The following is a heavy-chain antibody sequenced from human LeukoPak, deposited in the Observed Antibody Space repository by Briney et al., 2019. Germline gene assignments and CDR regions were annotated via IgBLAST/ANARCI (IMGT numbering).Heavy chain of an antibody. CDR3: AKDPTDFDSSGQTYFDY. D-gene: IGHD3-22*01. V-gene: IGHV3-23*01. CDR1: GFTFSSCA. Sequence: GGSLRLSCAASGFTFSSCAMSWVRQAPGKGLEWVSAISGSGGSTYYADSVKGRFTISRDNSKNTLYLQMNSLRAEDTAVYYCAKDPTDFDSSGQTYFDYWGQGTLVTVSS. J-gene: IGHJ4*02. CDR2: ISGSGGST.